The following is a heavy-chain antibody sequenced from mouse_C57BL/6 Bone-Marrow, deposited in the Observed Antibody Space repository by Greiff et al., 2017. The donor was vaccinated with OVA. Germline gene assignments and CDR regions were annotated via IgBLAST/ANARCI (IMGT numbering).Heavy chain of an antibody. CDR2: IDPENGDT. J-gene: IGHJ3*01. CDR1: GFNIKDDY. CDR3: TTAYYDYGAGFAY. V-gene: IGHV14-4*01. D-gene: IGHD2-4*01. Sequence: EVQLVESGAELVRPGASVKLSCTASGFNIKDDYMHWVKQRPAQGLEWIGWIDPENGDTEYASKFQGKATITADTSSNTAYLQLSSLTSEDTAVYYCTTAYYDYGAGFAYWGQGTLVTVSA.